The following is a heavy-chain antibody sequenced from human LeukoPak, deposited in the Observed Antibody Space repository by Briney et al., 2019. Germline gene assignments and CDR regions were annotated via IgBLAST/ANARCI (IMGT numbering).Heavy chain of an antibody. J-gene: IGHJ4*02. D-gene: IGHD2-2*01. Sequence: PGGSLRLSCAASGFTISIYTMNWVRQAPGKGLEWVSSISTSSHYIYYADSVKGRVTISRDNAKSSLYLQLDSLRAEDTAVYYCARDQCSTTTCPIDYWGQGTLVTVAS. CDR3: ARDQCSTTTCPIDY. CDR2: ISTSSHYI. V-gene: IGHV3-21*01. CDR1: GFTISIYT.